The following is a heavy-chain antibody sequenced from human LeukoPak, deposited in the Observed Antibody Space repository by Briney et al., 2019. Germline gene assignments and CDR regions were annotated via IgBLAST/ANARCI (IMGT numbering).Heavy chain of an antibody. J-gene: IGHJ4*02. V-gene: IGHV1-69*06. CDR2: IIPMFGTP. Sequence: SVKVSCKTSGDTFTTYAIIWVRQAPGQGLEWMGGIIPMFGTPNYAQRLQGRVTITADKSTKTAYMELSSLRSDDTAVYYCANYGDYGNYWGQGTLVTVSS. CDR1: GDTFTTYA. D-gene: IGHD4-17*01. CDR3: ANYGDYGNY.